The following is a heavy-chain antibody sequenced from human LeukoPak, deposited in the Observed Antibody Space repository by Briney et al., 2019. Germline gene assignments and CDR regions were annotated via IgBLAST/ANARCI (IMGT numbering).Heavy chain of an antibody. CDR2: XXPIFGTA. CDR3: ARTSVVPAAMFLYYFDY. D-gene: IGHD2-2*01. J-gene: IGHJ4*02. Sequence: SXXXQAPGXGLXWMGGXXPIFGTANYAQKFQGRVTITADESTSTAYMELSSLRSEDTAVYYCARTSVVPAAMFLYYFDYWGQGTLVTVSS. V-gene: IGHV1-69*01.